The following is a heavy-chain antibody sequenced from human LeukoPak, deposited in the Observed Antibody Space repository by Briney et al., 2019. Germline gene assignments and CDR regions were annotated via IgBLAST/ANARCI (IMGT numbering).Heavy chain of an antibody. CDR3: AKVGRGYSYGSNDY. J-gene: IGHJ4*02. Sequence: GGSLRLSCAASGFTFSSYAMSWVRQAPGKGLEWVSAISGSGGSTYYADSVKGRFTISRDNSKNTLYLQMNSLRAEDTDVYYCAKVGRGYSYGSNDYWGQGTLVTVSS. V-gene: IGHV3-23*01. CDR1: GFTFSSYA. D-gene: IGHD5-18*01. CDR2: ISGSGGST.